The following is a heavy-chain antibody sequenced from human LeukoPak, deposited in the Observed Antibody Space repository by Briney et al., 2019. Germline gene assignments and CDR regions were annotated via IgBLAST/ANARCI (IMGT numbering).Heavy chain of an antibody. CDR3: ARVRDYYDSSGYDSTCFDY. J-gene: IGHJ4*02. Sequence: PSETLSLTCTVSGGSISSYYWSWIRQPPGKGLEWIRHIYYSGSTNYNPSLKSRVTISVDTSKNQFSLKLSSVTAADTAVYYCARVRDYYDSSGYDSTCFDYWGQGTLVTVSS. CDR2: IYYSGST. V-gene: IGHV4-59*01. CDR1: GGSISSYY. D-gene: IGHD3-22*01.